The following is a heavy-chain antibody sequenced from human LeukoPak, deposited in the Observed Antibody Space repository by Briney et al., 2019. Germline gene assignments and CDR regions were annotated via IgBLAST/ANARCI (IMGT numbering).Heavy chain of an antibody. J-gene: IGHJ4*02. CDR3: AREGGIVGALDY. CDR1: GYTFTGYY. Sequence: ASVKVSCKASGYTFTGYYMHWVRQAPGQGLEWMGWIKGYNGDTNYAQKFQGRVTMTTDTSTSTAYMELRSLRSDDTVVYYCAREGGIVGALDYWGQGTLVTVSS. CDR2: IKGYNGDT. D-gene: IGHD1-26*01. V-gene: IGHV1-18*04.